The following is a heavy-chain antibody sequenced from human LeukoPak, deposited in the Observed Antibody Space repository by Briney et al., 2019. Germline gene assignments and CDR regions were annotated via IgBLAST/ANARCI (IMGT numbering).Heavy chain of an antibody. CDR2: IYHSGST. V-gene: IGHV4-59*01. Sequence: PSETLSLTCTVSGDSISSYYWSWIRQPPGKGLEWIGYIYHSGSTSYSPSLKSRVTISVDTSKNQFSLRLSSVTAADAAVYYCARVRGWDGYGYFDLWGRGTLVTVSS. CDR3: ARVRGWDGYGYFDL. CDR1: GDSISSYY. J-gene: IGHJ2*01. D-gene: IGHD6-19*01.